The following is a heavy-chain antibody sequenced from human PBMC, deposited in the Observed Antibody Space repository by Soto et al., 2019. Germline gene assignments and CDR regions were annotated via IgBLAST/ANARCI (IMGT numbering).Heavy chain of an antibody. CDR1: GFTFSSYA. V-gene: IGHV3-30-3*01. CDR3: ARSYSSGWAGLLDY. J-gene: IGHJ4*02. Sequence: QVQLVESGGGVVQPGRSLRLSCAASGFTFSSYAMHWVRQAPGKGLEWVAVISYDGSNKYYAASVKGRFTISRDNSKNTLYLQMNSLRAEDTAVYYCARSYSSGWAGLLDYWGQGTLVTVSS. CDR2: ISYDGSNK. D-gene: IGHD6-19*01.